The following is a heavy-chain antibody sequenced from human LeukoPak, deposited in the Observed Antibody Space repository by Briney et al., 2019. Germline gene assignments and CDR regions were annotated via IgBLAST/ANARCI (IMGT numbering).Heavy chain of an antibody. Sequence: GGSLRLSCAASGFAFSKHVMYWVRLAPGKGLEWVATVLCNGNKHYGDSVKGRFTISRDNSKNTLYLQMNSLRAEDTAVYYCAREYGYGGNLNLDYWGQGTLVTVSS. J-gene: IGHJ4*02. D-gene: IGHD4-23*01. CDR2: VLCNGNK. CDR1: GFAFSKHV. V-gene: IGHV3-30*03. CDR3: AREYGYGGNLNLDY.